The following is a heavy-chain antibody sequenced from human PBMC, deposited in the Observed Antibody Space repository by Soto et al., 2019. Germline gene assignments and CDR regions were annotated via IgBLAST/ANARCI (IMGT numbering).Heavy chain of an antibody. J-gene: IGHJ4*02. CDR1: GGSIRDYY. CDR2: IYYTGTT. D-gene: IGHD6-13*01. V-gene: IGHV4-59*08. Sequence: SETLSLTCTVSGGSIRDYYWGWIRQSPGKGLEWIGYIYYTGTTKYNPSLKSRVTISVDSSKNQFSLKLDSVTAADTAVYYCTRHEGGAAADRPLDYWGQGTLVT. CDR3: TRHEGGAAADRPLDY.